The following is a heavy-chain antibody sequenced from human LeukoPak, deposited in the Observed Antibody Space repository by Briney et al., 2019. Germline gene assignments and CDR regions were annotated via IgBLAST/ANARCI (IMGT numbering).Heavy chain of an antibody. J-gene: IGHJ5*02. D-gene: IGHD3-22*01. CDR1: GFTFGDYA. V-gene: IGHV3-49*04. CDR3: VRTHYYDTSGSNWFDP. Sequence: GGSLRLSCTASGFTFGDYAMSWVRQAPGKGLEWVTFIRSKAYGGTTEYAASVKGRFTISRDDSKSIAYLQMNSPKTEDTAVYYCVRTHYYDTSGSNWFDPWGQGTLVTVSS. CDR2: IRSKAYGGTT.